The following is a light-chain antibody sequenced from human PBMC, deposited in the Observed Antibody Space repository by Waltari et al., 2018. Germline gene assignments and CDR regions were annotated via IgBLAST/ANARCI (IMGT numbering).Light chain of an antibody. CDR3: QQYDISPLT. Sequence: EIVLTQSPGTLSLSPGEGATLSCRTSQPIRTTYLAWYQQKPGQAPTLLIYGASSRATGVPDRFTVSGSGTDFSLTISSLEPEDFATYYCQQYDISPLTFGGGTKVEIK. J-gene: IGKJ4*01. CDR2: GAS. CDR1: QPIRTTY. V-gene: IGKV3-20*01.